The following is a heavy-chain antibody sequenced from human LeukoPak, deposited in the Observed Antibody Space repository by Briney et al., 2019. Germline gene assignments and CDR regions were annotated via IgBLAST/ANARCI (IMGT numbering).Heavy chain of an antibody. CDR1: GFTFSDYY. CDR2: ISSSSSYT. V-gene: IGHV3-11*06. Sequence: GGSLRLSCAASGFTFSDYYMSWIRQAPGKGLEWVSYISSSSSYTNYADSVKGRFTIPRDNAKNSLYLQMNSLRAEDTAVYYCARDFGSSFGELFSPADYWGQGTLVTVSS. CDR3: ARDFGSSFGELFSPADY. D-gene: IGHD3-10*01. J-gene: IGHJ4*02.